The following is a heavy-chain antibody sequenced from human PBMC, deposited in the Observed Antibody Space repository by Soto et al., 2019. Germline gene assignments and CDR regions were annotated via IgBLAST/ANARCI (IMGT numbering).Heavy chain of an antibody. J-gene: IGHJ6*02. CDR2: ISAYNGNT. Sequence: ASVKVSCKASGYTFTSYGISWVRQAPGQGLEWMGWISAYNGNTNYAQKLQGRVTMTTDTSTSTAYMELRSLRSDDTAVYYCARGGLYSSSWYLNYYYYGMDVWGQGTTVTVSS. D-gene: IGHD6-13*01. CDR1: GYTFTSYG. V-gene: IGHV1-18*04. CDR3: ARGGLYSSSWYLNYYYYGMDV.